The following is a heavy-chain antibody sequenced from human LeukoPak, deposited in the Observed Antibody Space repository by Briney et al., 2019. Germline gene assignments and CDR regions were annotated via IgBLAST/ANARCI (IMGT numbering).Heavy chain of an antibody. CDR1: GFSFISYG. D-gene: IGHD2-2*01. Sequence: GGSLRLSCAASGFSFISYGMHWVRRAPGKGLEWVAFIPYDGCTKYYADSVKGRFTISRDNSKNTLYLQMNSLRAEDTAVYYCAKDWKDKLDGSGTKDSFDPWGQGTLVTVSS. J-gene: IGHJ5*02. V-gene: IGHV3-30*02. CDR3: AKDWKDKLDGSGTKDSFDP. CDR2: IPYDGCTK.